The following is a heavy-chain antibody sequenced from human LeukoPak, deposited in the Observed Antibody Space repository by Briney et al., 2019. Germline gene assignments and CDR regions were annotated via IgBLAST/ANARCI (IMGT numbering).Heavy chain of an antibody. V-gene: IGHV4-59*01. CDR2: ISYSGST. CDR3: ARDRYFSE. CDR1: GGSISSYY. D-gene: IGHD2/OR15-2a*01. Sequence: PSETLSLTCTVSGGSISSYYWSWIRQPPGKGLEWIACISYSGSTKYNSSLKSRVTISVDTSKNQLSLKLSSVTAADTAVYYCARDRYFSEWGQGTLVTVSS. J-gene: IGHJ4*02.